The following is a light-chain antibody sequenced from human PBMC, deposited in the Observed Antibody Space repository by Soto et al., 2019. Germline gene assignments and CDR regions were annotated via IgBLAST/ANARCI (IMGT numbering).Light chain of an antibody. Sequence: AIQVTQSPSSLSASVGDRVTITCRASQGIRNDVAWYQQKAGRAPNLLIYAATHLQSGVPSRVSGSGYGTEFTLTISSLQPEDFATYYCQQDYSYPNTFGGGTKVEIK. CDR1: QGIRND. CDR2: AAT. J-gene: IGKJ4*01. V-gene: IGKV1-6*01. CDR3: QQDYSYPNT.